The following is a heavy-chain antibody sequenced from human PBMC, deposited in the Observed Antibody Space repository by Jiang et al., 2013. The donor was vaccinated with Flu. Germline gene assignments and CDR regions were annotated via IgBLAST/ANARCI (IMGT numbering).Heavy chain of an antibody. J-gene: IGHJ4*02. CDR3: ARRERDGYNFVRGLSFDY. CDR2: IYPGDSDT. V-gene: IGHV5-51*01. D-gene: IGHD5-24*01. CDR1: GYSFTSYW. Sequence: GAEVKKPGESLKISCKGSGYSFTSYWIGWVRQMPGKGLEWMGIIYPGDSDTRYSPSFQGQVTISADKSISTAYLQWSSLKASDTAMYYCARRERDGYNFVRGLSFDYWGQGTLVTVSS.